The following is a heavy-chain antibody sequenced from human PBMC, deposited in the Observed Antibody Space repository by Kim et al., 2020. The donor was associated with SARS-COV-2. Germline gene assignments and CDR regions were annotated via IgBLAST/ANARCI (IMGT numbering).Heavy chain of an antibody. CDR3: ARDSSCWYENPIFDY. J-gene: IGHJ4*02. V-gene: IGHV3-7*03. D-gene: IGHD6-19*01. Sequence: DSVKSRFTIARDNAKNSLYLQMNRLRAEDTAVYYCARDSSCWYENPIFDYWGQGTLVTVSS.